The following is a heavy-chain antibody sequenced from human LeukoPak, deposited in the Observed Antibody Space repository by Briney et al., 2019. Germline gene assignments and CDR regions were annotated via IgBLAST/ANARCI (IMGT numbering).Heavy chain of an antibody. J-gene: IGHJ4*02. CDR2: ISSNGGST. Sequence: GGSLRLSCAASGFTFRSYSMNWVRQAPGKGLEYVSAISSNGGSTYYANSVKGRFTISRDNSKNTLYLQMGSLRAEDMAVYYCAREGLYGDYGLDYWGQGTLVTVSS. V-gene: IGHV3-64*01. CDR3: AREGLYGDYGLDY. D-gene: IGHD4-17*01. CDR1: GFTFRSYS.